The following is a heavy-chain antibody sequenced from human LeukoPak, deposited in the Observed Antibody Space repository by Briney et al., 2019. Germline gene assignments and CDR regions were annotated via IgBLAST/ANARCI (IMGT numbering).Heavy chain of an antibody. Sequence: PGGSLRLSCAASGFTFRSYAMSWVRQAPGKGLEWVSTIRGGGDSTYYADSLKGRFTISRDNSQNTLYLQMNGLRGEDTAIYYCAKDRGTIVHNWYFDIWGRGTLLTVSS. D-gene: IGHD2/OR15-2a*01. CDR2: IRGGGDST. CDR3: AKDRGTIVHNWYFDI. V-gene: IGHV3-23*01. J-gene: IGHJ2*01. CDR1: GFTFRSYA.